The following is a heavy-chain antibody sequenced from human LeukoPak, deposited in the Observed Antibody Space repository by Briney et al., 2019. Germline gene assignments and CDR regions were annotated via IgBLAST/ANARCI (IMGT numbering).Heavy chain of an antibody. Sequence: SETLSLTCTVSGGSISSYYWSWIRQPPGKGLEWIGYIYYSGSTNYKPSLKSRVTISVDTSKNQFSLELSSVTAADTYVYYCARHPYGRDGYSHFDYWGQGTLVTVSS. CDR1: GGSISSYY. CDR3: ARHPYGRDGYSHFDY. CDR2: IYYSGST. J-gene: IGHJ4*02. V-gene: IGHV4-59*08. D-gene: IGHD5-24*01.